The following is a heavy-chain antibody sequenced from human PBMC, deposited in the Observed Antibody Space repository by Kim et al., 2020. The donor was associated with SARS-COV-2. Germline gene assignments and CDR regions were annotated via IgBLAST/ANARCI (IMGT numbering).Heavy chain of an antibody. J-gene: IGHJ4*02. CDR3: ARRGEGAAEDY. V-gene: IGHV4-34*01. CDR2: INHSGST. CDR1: GGSFSGYY. D-gene: IGHD3-16*01. Sequence: SETLSLTCAVYGGSFSGYYWSWIRQPPGKGLEWIGEINHSGSTNYNPSLKSRVTISVDTSKNQFSLKLSSVTAADTAVYYCARRGEGAAEDYWGQGTLVTVSS.